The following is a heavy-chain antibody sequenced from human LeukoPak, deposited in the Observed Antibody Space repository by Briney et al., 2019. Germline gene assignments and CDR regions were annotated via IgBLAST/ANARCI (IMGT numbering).Heavy chain of an antibody. CDR2: ISGSGSTS. J-gene: IGHJ6*02. V-gene: IGHV3-23*01. D-gene: IGHD2-2*01. Sequence: PGGSLRLSCAASGFTFSSYAMSWVRQAPGKGLEWVSAISGSGSTSYYADSVKDRFTISRDNSKNSLYLQMNSLRAEDTAVYYCAKGTLTSTSRSYGMDVWGQGTTDAVSS. CDR1: GFTFSSYA. CDR3: AKGTLTSTSRSYGMDV.